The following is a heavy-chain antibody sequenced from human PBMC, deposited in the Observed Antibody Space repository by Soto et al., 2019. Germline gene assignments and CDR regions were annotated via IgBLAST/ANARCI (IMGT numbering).Heavy chain of an antibody. CDR3: AREQTSSWSPGGVDYAMDV. J-gene: IGHJ6*02. CDR1: GGSIGYHN. D-gene: IGHD6-13*01. Sequence: PSETLSLTCRVSGGSIGYHNWNWIRQAPGEGLEWIGSSSYKGDAKYNPSLKSRVTISVDLSKNVCSLMLTSVTAADTAVYFCAREQTSSWSPGGVDYAMDVWGQGTTVTVSS. V-gene: IGHV4-59*11. CDR2: SSYKGDA.